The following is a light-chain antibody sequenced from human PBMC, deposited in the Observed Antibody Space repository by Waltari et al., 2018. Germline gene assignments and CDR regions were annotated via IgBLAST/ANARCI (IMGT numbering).Light chain of an antibody. Sequence: DIVMTQSPLSLPVTPGEPASISCRSSQSLLHSNGYNYLDWYLQKPGQSPQLLIYLGSNRASGVPDRFSGSGSGTEFTLKISRVEAEDVGVYYCMQALPPYTFGQGTKLEIK. CDR2: LGS. CDR3: MQALPPYT. V-gene: IGKV2-28*01. CDR1: QSLLHSNGYNY. J-gene: IGKJ2*01.